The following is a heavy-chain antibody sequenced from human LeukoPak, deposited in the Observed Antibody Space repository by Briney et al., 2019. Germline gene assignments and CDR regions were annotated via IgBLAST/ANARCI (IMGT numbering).Heavy chain of an antibody. CDR3: AKDMRQLVRGAFDI. D-gene: IGHD6-6*01. Sequence: GRSLRLSCAASGFTFDDYAMHWVRQAPGKGLEWVSGISWNSGSIGYADSVKGRFTISRDNAKNSLYLQMNSLRAEDTALYYCAKDMRQLVRGAFDIWGQGTMVTVSS. CDR1: GFTFDDYA. J-gene: IGHJ3*02. V-gene: IGHV3-9*01. CDR2: ISWNSGSI.